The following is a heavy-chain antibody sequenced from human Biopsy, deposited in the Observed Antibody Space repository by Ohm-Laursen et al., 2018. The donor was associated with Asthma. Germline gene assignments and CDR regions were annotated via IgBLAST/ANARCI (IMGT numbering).Heavy chain of an antibody. V-gene: IGHV4-59*01. J-gene: IGHJ4*02. CDR1: GVSIRSCY. Sequence: TLFLTCTVSGVSIRSCYWTWIRQPPGKGLEWIGNIHYSGSTYSNPSLKSRVTISVDTSKKQISLRLSSVIAADTAVYYCAGFCSGGNCPDHWGQGTLVTVSS. CDR3: AGFCSGGNCPDH. CDR2: IHYSGST. D-gene: IGHD2-15*01.